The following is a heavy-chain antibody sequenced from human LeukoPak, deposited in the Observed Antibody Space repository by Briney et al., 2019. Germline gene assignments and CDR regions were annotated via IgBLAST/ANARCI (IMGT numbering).Heavy chain of an antibody. Sequence: GRSLRLSCAASGFTFGSYGMHWVRQAPGKGLEWVAVISYDGSNKYYADSVKGRFTISRDNSKNTLYLQMNSLRAEDTAVYYCAKSLVVTENDYYYYGMDVWGQGTTVTVSS. CDR2: ISYDGSNK. CDR1: GFTFGSYG. J-gene: IGHJ6*02. CDR3: AKSLVVTENDYYYYGMDV. V-gene: IGHV3-30*18. D-gene: IGHD3-22*01.